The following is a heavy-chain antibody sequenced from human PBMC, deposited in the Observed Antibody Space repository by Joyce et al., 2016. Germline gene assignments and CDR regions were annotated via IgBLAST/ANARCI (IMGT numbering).Heavy chain of an antibody. CDR1: GFTFRNYA. D-gene: IGHD2-15*01. V-gene: IGHV3-64D*06. Sequence: EVQLVESGGGLVQRGGSLRLSCSASGFTFRNYAIHWVSQDAGKRPKYVSSSDTNGGTTYYADSVKGRFIISRDNSKNTLYLQMSLLRIEDTAIYYCVKGPGEIVVGWFASWGQGTLVAVSS. CDR3: VKGPGEIVVGWFAS. J-gene: IGHJ5*01. CDR2: SDTNGGTT.